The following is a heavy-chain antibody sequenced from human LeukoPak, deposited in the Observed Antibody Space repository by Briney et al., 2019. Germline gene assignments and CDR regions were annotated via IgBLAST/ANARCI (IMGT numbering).Heavy chain of an antibody. V-gene: IGHV4-59*07. D-gene: IGHD2-2*01. Sequence: SDTVSLTCTVCGRSNSGYYWLWLRQPPGKGLEWIGYIYYSGSTTYNPSLKSRVTISVDTSKKQFSLKLSSATAADTAVYYCARFHCSITSCYRWFDPWGQGALVTVSS. CDR2: IYYSGST. J-gene: IGHJ5*02. CDR1: GRSNSGYY. CDR3: ARFHCSITSCYRWFDP.